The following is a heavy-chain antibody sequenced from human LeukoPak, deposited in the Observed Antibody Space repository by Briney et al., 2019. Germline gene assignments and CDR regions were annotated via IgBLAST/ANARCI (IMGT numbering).Heavy chain of an antibody. D-gene: IGHD4-17*01. CDR1: GFTLSNYV. CDR3: AKARAMTTVTAGIEF. V-gene: IGHV3-23*01. CDR2: IDATGGTT. J-gene: IGHJ4*02. Sequence: GGSLRLSCAASGFTLSNYVMTWVRQAPGKGLEWVSAIDATGGTTLYAESVKGRFTISRDNFKNTLYLQVNSLRAEDTAVYYCAKARAMTTVTAGIEFWGQGTLVTVSS.